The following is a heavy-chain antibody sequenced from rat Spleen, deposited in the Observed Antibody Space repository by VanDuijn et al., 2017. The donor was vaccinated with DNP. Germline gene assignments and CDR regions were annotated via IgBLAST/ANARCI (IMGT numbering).Heavy chain of an antibody. J-gene: IGHJ4*01. CDR2: ISTGGGNT. Sequence: EVQLVESGGGLVQPGRSMKLSCAASGFTFSNYYMAWVRQAPTKGLEWVASISTGGGNTYNRDSVKGRFTISRDNAKSTLYLQMDSLRSEETATYYCARVQLGYYALDAWGQGTSVTVSS. CDR1: GFTFSNYY. CDR3: ARVQLGYYALDA. D-gene: IGHD5-1*01. V-gene: IGHV5S11*01.